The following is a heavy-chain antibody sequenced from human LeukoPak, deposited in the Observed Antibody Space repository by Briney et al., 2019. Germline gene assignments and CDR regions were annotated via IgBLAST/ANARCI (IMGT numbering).Heavy chain of an antibody. Sequence: GGSLRLSCVVSGFTFNRCWMNWVRQAPGKGLEWVAHINPDGRDTYYVDSVKGRFTISRDNAQNSMYLQMNSLRVEDAAVYYRTSWGDTTAEYFQRWGQGTLVTVSS. CDR3: TSWGDTTAEYFQR. CDR2: INPDGRDT. V-gene: IGHV3-7*01. D-gene: IGHD2-21*02. CDR1: GFTFNRCW. J-gene: IGHJ1*01.